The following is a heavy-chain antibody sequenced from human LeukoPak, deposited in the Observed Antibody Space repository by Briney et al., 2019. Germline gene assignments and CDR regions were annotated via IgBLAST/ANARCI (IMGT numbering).Heavy chain of an antibody. CDR1: GFTFSSYS. V-gene: IGHV3-21*01. CDR2: ISSSSSYI. D-gene: IGHD3-3*01. J-gene: IGHJ6*02. CDR3: AREGRGHGAQVLRFLEWPQSGYGMDV. Sequence: RPGGSLRLSCAASGFTFSSYSMNWVRQAPGKGLEWVSSISSSSSYIYYADSVKGRFTISRDNAKNSLYLQMNSLRAEDTAVYYCAREGRGHGAQVLRFLEWPQSGYGMDVWGQGTTVTVSS.